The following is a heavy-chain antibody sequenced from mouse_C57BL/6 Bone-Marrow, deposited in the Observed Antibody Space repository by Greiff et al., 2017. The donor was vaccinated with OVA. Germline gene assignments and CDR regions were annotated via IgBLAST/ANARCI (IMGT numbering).Heavy chain of an antibody. D-gene: IGHD2-2*01. J-gene: IGHJ3*01. CDR2: IDPSDSET. Sequence: QVQLQQPGAELVRPGSSVKLSCKASGYTFTSYWMHWVKQRPIQGLEWIGNIDPSDSETHSNQKFKDKATLTVDKSSSTAYMQLSSLTSEDSAVYYCAREGYRFAYWGQGTLVTVSA. V-gene: IGHV1-52*01. CDR1: GYTFTSYW. CDR3: AREGYRFAY.